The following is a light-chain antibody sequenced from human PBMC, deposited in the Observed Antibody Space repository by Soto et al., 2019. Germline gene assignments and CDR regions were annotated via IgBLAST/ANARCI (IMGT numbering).Light chain of an antibody. J-gene: IGKJ1*01. CDR3: QQFNDWPPWT. V-gene: IGKV3-15*01. CDR2: GAS. CDR1: QSVKSN. Sequence: DTVMTQSPATLSVSPGERATLSCRASQSVKSNLAWYQQKPGQAPRLLIHGASTRATGIPARFSGSGSGTEFALTISSLQSEDFAVYYCQQFNDWPPWTFGQGTKVEIK.